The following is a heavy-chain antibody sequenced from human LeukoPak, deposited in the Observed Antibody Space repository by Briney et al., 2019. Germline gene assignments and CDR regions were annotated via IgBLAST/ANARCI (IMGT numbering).Heavy chain of an antibody. V-gene: IGHV3-7*01. D-gene: IGHD3-10*01. CDR2: IKQDGSEK. CDR1: GFTFSSYW. CDR3: ARFFPYYGSERGIDY. J-gene: IGHJ4*02. Sequence: PGGSLRLSCAAPGFTFSSYWMSWVRQAPGKGLEWVANIKQDGSEKYYVDSVKGRFTISRDNAKNSLYLQMNSLRAEDTAVYYCARFFPYYGSERGIDYWGQGTLVTVSS.